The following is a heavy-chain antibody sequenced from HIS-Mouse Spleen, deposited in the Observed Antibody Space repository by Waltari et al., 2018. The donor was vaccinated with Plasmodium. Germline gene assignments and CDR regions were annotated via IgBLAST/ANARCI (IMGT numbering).Heavy chain of an antibody. Sequence: QVQLVESGGGVVQPGRSLRLSCAASVFTFSRYGMHWVRQAPGKGLEWVAVISYDGSNKYYADSVKGRFTISRDNSKNTLYLQMNSLRAEDTAVYYCAKAQGVINFDYWGQGTLVTVSS. CDR2: ISYDGSNK. D-gene: IGHD3-16*01. J-gene: IGHJ4*02. CDR1: VFTFSRYG. CDR3: AKAQGVINFDY. V-gene: IGHV3-30*18.